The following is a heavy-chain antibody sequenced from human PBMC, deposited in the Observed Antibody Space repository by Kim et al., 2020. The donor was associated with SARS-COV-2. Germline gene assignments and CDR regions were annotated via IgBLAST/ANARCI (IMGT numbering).Heavy chain of an antibody. Sequence: GGSLRLSCAASGFTFSSYAMHWVRQAPGKGLEWVAVISYDGSNKYYADSVKGRFTISRDNSKNTLYLQMNSLRAEDTAVYYCARDSPELDAFDIWGQGTMVTVSS. CDR2: ISYDGSNK. J-gene: IGHJ3*02. CDR3: ARDSPELDAFDI. CDR1: GFTFSSYA. D-gene: IGHD1-7*01. V-gene: IGHV3-30*04.